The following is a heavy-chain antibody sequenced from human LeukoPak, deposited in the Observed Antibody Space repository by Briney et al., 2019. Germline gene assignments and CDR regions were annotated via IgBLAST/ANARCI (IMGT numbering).Heavy chain of an antibody. D-gene: IGHD6-13*01. J-gene: IGHJ6*02. Sequence: ASVKVSCKASGGTFSSYAISWARQAPGQGLEWMGGIIPIFGTANYAQKFQGRVTITADESTSTAYMELSSLRSDDTAVYYCARDWDSSSWYRGSYYYYGMDVWGQGTTVTVSS. V-gene: IGHV1-69*01. CDR2: IIPIFGTA. CDR3: ARDWDSSSWYRGSYYYYGMDV. CDR1: GGTFSSYA.